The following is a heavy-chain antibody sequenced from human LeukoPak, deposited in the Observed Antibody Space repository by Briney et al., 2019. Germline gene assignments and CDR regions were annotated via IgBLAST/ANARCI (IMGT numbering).Heavy chain of an antibody. V-gene: IGHV3-23*01. CDR3: ARYGSGSYYTGLYYFDY. CDR1: GFTFSSYA. CDR2: ISGSGGST. J-gene: IGHJ4*02. Sequence: GGSLRLSCASSGFTFSSYAMNWVRQAPGKGLEWVSAISGSGGSTYYADSVKGRFTISRDNSKNTLYLQMNSLRAEDTAVYYCARYGSGSYYTGLYYFDYWGQGTLVTVSS. D-gene: IGHD3-10*01.